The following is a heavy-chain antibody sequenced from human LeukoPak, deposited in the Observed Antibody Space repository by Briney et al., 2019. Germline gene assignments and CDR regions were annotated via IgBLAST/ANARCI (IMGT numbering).Heavy chain of an antibody. CDR3: ARGPGCSSTGCYAAAGWFDP. CDR2: INHSGST. CDR1: GGSFSGYY. V-gene: IGHV4-34*01. D-gene: IGHD2-2*01. J-gene: IGHJ5*02. Sequence: SETLSLTCAVYGGSFSGYYSSWIRQPPGKGLEWIGEINHSGSTDYNPSLKSRVTISVDTSKNQFSLKLSSVTAADTAVYYCARGPGCSSTGCYAAAGWFDPWGQGTLVTVSS.